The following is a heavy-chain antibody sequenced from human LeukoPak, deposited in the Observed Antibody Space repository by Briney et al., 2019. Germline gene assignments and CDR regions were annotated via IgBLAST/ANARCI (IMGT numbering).Heavy chain of an antibody. CDR2: ISYDGSNK. D-gene: IGHD3-10*01. Sequence: PGGSLRLSCAASGFTFSSYGMHWVRQAPGKGLEWVAVISYDGSNKYYADSVKGRFTISRDNSKNTLYLQMNSLRSEDTAVYYCARSVLLWFGELLSPLDYWGQGTLVTVSS. J-gene: IGHJ4*02. CDR1: GFTFSSYG. CDR3: ARSVLLWFGELLSPLDY. V-gene: IGHV3-30*03.